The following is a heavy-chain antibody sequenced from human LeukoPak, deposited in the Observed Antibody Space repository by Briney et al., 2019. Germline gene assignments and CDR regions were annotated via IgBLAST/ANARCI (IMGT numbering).Heavy chain of an antibody. CDR2: IKTDGSST. CDR1: GFTFSSYW. D-gene: IGHD6-13*01. Sequence: GGSLRLSCAASGFTFSSYWMHWVRQAPGKGLVWVSRIKTDGSSTSYADSVKGRFTISRDNSKNTLYLQMNSLRAEDTAVYYCAKVFRSGIAAAGTPLDYWGQGTLVTVSS. J-gene: IGHJ4*02. CDR3: AKVFRSGIAAAGTPLDY. V-gene: IGHV3-74*01.